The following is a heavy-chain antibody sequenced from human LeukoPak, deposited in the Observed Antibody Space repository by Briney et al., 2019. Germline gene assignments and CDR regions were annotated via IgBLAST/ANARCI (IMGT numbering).Heavy chain of an antibody. D-gene: IGHD3-9*01. Sequence: PSETLSLTCTVSGGSISSGDYYWSWIRQPPGKGLEWIGSIYYSGSTYYNPSLKSRVTISVDTSKNQFSLKLNSVTAADTAVYYCARLQEDILTGLFDYWGQGALVTVSS. CDR3: ARLQEDILTGLFDY. V-gene: IGHV4-39*07. CDR1: GGSISSGDYY. J-gene: IGHJ4*02. CDR2: IYYSGST.